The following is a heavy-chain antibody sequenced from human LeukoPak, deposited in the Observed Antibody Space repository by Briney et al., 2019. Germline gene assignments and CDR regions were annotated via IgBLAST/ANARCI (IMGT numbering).Heavy chain of an antibody. Sequence: GGSLRLSCETFGFTFEDYAIHWVRQAPGKGLEWVSGIDWVSGNIGYADFVKGRFTITRDNAKNSLYLQMNSLRVEDTALYYCVTNGGGDSGYGNFDYWGQGTLVTVSS. CDR1: GFTFEDYA. CDR3: VTNGGGDSGYGNFDY. V-gene: IGHV3-9*01. CDR2: IDWVSGNI. J-gene: IGHJ4*02. D-gene: IGHD5-12*01.